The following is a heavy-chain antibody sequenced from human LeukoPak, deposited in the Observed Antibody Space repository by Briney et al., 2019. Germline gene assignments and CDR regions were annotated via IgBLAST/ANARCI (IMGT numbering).Heavy chain of an antibody. J-gene: IGHJ4*02. CDR2: IKKDGNEK. Sequence: GGAREPSWAASGFTFGSIWMTWFRQPPGKGLNRVANIKKDGNEKYYVDSVKGRFTISRDNAKNSLYLQMNSLRAEDTAVYYCARDGYSGSYYDYWGQGTLVTVSS. V-gene: IGHV3-7*04. D-gene: IGHD1-26*01. CDR3: ARDGYSGSYYDY. CDR1: GFTFGSIW.